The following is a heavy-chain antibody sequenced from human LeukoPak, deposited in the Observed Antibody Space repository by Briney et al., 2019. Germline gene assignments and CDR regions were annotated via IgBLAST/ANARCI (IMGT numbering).Heavy chain of an antibody. V-gene: IGHV4-34*01. D-gene: IGHD4-17*01. Sequence: SETLSLTCAVYGGSFSGYYWSWIRQPPGKGLERIGEINLSGSTNYNPSLKSRVTISVDTSKNQFSLKLSSVTAADTAVYYCARGEITVTLYYWGQGTLVTVSS. CDR2: INLSGST. CDR3: ARGEITVTLYY. CDR1: GGSFSGYY. J-gene: IGHJ4*02.